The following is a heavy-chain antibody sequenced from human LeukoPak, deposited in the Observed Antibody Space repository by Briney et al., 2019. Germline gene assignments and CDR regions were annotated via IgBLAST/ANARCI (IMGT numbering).Heavy chain of an antibody. J-gene: IGHJ6*02. CDR1: GYTFTGYY. CDR3: ARTAYDSRRYYYYYDMDV. Sequence: ASVKVSCKASGYTFTGYYMHWVRQAPGQGLEWMGRINPNSGGTNYAQKFQGRVTMTRDTSISTAYMELSRLRSDDTAVYYCARTAYDSRRYYYYYDMDVWGQGTTVTVSS. V-gene: IGHV1-2*06. CDR2: INPNSGGT. D-gene: IGHD3-22*01.